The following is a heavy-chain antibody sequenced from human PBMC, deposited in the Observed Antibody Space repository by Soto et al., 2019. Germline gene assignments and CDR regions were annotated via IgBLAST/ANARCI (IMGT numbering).Heavy chain of an antibody. CDR1: GFTISSYA. CDR3: ARDDPHRYGMDV. V-gene: IGHV3-30-3*01. Sequence: QVQLVESGGGVVQPGRSLRLSCAASGFTISSYAMHWVRQAPGKGLEWVAVISYDGSNKYYADSVKGRFTISRDNSKNTLYLQMNSLRAEDTAVYYCARDDPHRYGMDVWGQGTTVTVSS. J-gene: IGHJ6*02. CDR2: ISYDGSNK.